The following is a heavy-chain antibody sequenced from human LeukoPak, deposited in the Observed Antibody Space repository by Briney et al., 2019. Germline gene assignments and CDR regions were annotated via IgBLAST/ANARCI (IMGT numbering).Heavy chain of an antibody. CDR2: INPSGST. J-gene: IGHJ4*02. CDR3: SRVFRSSGYYRPFDY. CDR1: GGSFSGYY. Sequence: SETLSLTCAVYGGSFSGYYWSWIRQPPGKGLEWIGEINPSGSTNYNPSLKRRVTISVDTSKNQFSLMLSSVTAADTAVYYCSRVFRSSGYYRPFDYWGQGTLVTVSS. V-gene: IGHV4-34*01. D-gene: IGHD3-22*01.